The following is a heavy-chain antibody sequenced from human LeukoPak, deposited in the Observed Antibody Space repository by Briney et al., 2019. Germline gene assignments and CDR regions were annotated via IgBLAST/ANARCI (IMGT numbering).Heavy chain of an antibody. D-gene: IGHD3-22*01. CDR2: IYYSGST. CDR3: ARDGNYYDSSGYYDLFDY. V-gene: IGHV4-30-4*01. Sequence: PSQTLSLTCTVSGGSTSSGDYYWSWIRQPPGKGLEWIGYIYYSGSTYYNPSLKSRVTISVDTSKNQFSLKLSSVTAADTAVYYCARDGNYYDSSGYYDLFDYWGQGTLVTVSS. J-gene: IGHJ4*02. CDR1: GGSTSSGDYY.